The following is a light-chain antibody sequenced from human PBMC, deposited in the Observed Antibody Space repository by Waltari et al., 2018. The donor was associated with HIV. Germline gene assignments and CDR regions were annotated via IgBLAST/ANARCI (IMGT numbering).Light chain of an antibody. CDR2: EVS. Sequence: QSALTQPPSASGSPGQSVTISCTGTSSDVGGDNYVSWYQQHPGKAPKLMIYEVSKRPSGFPDRFSGSKSGNTASLTVSGLQAEDEADYYCSSYAGSNNWVFGGGTKLIVL. J-gene: IGLJ3*02. CDR3: SSYAGSNNWV. V-gene: IGLV2-8*01. CDR1: SSDVGGDNY.